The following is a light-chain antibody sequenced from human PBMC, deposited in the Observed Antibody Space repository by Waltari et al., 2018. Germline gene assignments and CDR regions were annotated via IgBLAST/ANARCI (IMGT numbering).Light chain of an antibody. J-gene: IGLJ2*01. CDR1: SSDVGSHNL. CDR3: CSYAGGTASIL. Sequence: QSALTQPASVSGSPGQSLTIPCTGTSSDVGSHNLVSWYQHHPGKAPNLMIYEDTKRPSGVSNRFSGSKSGNTASLTISGLQAEDEADYYCCSYAGGTASILLGGGTKLTVL. CDR2: EDT. V-gene: IGLV2-23*01.